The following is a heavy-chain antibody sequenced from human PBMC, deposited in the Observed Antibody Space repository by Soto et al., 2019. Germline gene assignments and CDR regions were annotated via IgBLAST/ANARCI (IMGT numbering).Heavy chain of an antibody. J-gene: IGHJ6*02. CDR1: GFTSNDYN. CDR3: ARGPDYYYYGMDV. V-gene: IGHV3-11*06. Sequence: PGGSLRLSCAASGFTSNDYNMSWIRQAPGKGLEWISYISSSGSYTRYADSVKGRFTISRDNAKNSLYLQMNSLRAEDTAVYYCARGPDYYYYGMDVWGQGTTVTVSS. CDR2: ISSSGSYT.